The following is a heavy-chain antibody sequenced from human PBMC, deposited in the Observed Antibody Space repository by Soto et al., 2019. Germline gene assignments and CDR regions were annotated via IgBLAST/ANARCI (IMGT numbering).Heavy chain of an antibody. Sequence: GASVKVSCTASGYTFTSYAMHWVRQAPGQRLEWMGWINAGNGNTKYSQKFQGRVTITRDTSASTAYMELSSLRSEDTAVYYCARGDRGYSYGYPYYFDYWGQGTLVTVSS. CDR3: ARGDRGYSYGYPYYFDY. CDR2: INAGNGNT. CDR1: GYTFTSYA. J-gene: IGHJ4*02. D-gene: IGHD5-18*01. V-gene: IGHV1-3*01.